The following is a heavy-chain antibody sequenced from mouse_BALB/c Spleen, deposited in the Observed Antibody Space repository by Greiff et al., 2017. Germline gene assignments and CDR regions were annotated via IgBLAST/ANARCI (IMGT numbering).Heavy chain of an antibody. V-gene: IGHV1-39*01. CDR1: GYSFTDYI. J-gene: IGHJ2*01. CDR2: INPYYGST. D-gene: IGHD1-1*01. Sequence: VQLKQTGPELVKPGASVKISCKASGYSFTDYIMLWVKQSHGKSLEWIGNINPYYGSTSYNLKFKGKATLTVDKSSSTAYMQLNSLTSEDSAVYYCARGKNGSSIFDYWGQGTTLTVSS. CDR3: ARGKNGSSIFDY.